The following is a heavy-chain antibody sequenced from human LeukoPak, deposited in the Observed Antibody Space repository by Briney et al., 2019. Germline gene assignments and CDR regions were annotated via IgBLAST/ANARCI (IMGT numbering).Heavy chain of an antibody. V-gene: IGHV4-34*01. CDR3: ARWGHFDTSGYFVVDY. Sequence: PSETLSLTCTVSGGSISSYYWSWIRQPPGEGLEWIGEINHSGSTNYNPSLKSRVSISIDTSKNHFSLKLRSVTAVDTAVYYCARWGHFDTSGYFVVDYWGQGTLVTVSS. CDR2: INHSGST. D-gene: IGHD3-22*01. J-gene: IGHJ4*02. CDR1: GGSISSYY.